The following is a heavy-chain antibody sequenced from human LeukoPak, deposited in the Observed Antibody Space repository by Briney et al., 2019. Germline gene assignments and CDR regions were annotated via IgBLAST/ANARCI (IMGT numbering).Heavy chain of an antibody. CDR1: GFTFSDYG. Sequence: GGSLRLSCVASGFTFSDYGIQWVRQAPGKGLEWVAVVAKDGGHKVYSDSVKGRLSISRDNSKNTAFLQMDSLRAEDAAVYFCARENSHSNWFFDLWGPGTTVTVSS. CDR2: VAKDGGHK. CDR3: ARENSHSNWFFDL. V-gene: IGHV3-30*03. D-gene: IGHD4-11*01. J-gene: IGHJ2*01.